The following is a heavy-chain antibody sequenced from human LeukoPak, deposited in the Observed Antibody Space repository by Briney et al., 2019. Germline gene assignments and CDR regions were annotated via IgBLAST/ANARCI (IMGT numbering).Heavy chain of an antibody. J-gene: IGHJ4*02. Sequence: PGGSLRLSCAASGFSFDDHAMHWVRQAPGKGLEWVSGISWNSNSIGHADSVKGRFTISRDNAKNSLYLQMNSLTSEDTALYYCAKDKYSSSLSEFDYWGQGTLVTVSS. V-gene: IGHV3-9*01. D-gene: IGHD6-13*01. CDR2: ISWNSNSI. CDR3: AKDKYSSSLSEFDY. CDR1: GFSFDDHA.